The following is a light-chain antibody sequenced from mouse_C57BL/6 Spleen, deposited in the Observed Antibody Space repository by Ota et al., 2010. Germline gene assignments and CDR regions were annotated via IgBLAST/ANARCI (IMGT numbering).Light chain of an antibody. V-gene: IGKV8-19*01. Sequence: DIVMTQSPSSLTVTAGEKVTMSCKSSQSLLNSGNQKNYLTWYQQKPGQSPKLLIYGASNRYTGVPDRFTGSGSATDFTLTISSVQAEDLADYHCGQSYSYPYTFGGGTKLEIK. CDR1: QSLLNSGNQKNY. CDR2: GAS. CDR3: GQSYSYPYT. J-gene: IGKJ2*01.